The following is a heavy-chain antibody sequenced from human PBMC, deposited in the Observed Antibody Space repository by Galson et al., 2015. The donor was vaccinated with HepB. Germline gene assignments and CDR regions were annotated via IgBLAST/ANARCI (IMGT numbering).Heavy chain of an antibody. J-gene: IGHJ4*02. D-gene: IGHD5-18*01. CDR1: GFTFSDYY. CDR3: AREGYSYANFDY. Sequence: SLRLSCAASGFTFSDYYMSWIRQAPGKGLEWVSYISSSSSYTNYADSVKGRFTISRDNAKNSLYLQMNSLRAEDTAVYYCAREGYSYANFDYWGQGTLVTVSS. CDR2: ISSSSSYT. V-gene: IGHV3-11*06.